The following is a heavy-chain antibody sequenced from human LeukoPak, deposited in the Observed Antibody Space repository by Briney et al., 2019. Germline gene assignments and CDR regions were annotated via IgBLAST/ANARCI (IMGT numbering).Heavy chain of an antibody. CDR3: AKTNPGIAAAGTGGPIHY. J-gene: IGHJ4*02. Sequence: GGSLRLSCAASGFTFSSYGMHWVRQAPGKGLEWVAFIRYDGSNKYYADSVKGRFTISRDNSKNTLYLQMNSLRAEDTAVYYCAKTNPGIAAAGTGGPIHYWGQGTLVTVSS. D-gene: IGHD6-13*01. V-gene: IGHV3-30*02. CDR2: IRYDGSNK. CDR1: GFTFSSYG.